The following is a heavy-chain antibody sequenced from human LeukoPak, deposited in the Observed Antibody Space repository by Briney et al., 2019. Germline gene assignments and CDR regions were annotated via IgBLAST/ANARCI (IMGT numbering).Heavy chain of an antibody. V-gene: IGHV3-64*01. CDR3: ATYYCDSGGFHFHH. CDR2: ISSNGGRT. CDR1: GFTFSSYW. D-gene: IGHD3-22*01. J-gene: IGHJ1*01. Sequence: GGSLRLSCAASGFTFSSYWMHWVRQAPGKGLEYVSAISSNGGRTYYANSVKGRFTISRDNSRNTLYLQMGSLRAEDMAVYYCATYYCDSGGFHFHHWGQGTLVTVSS.